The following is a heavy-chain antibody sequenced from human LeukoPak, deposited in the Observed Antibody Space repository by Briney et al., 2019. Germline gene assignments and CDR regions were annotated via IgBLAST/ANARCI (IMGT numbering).Heavy chain of an antibody. Sequence: ASVKLSCKASGYGCTGCCMDWVRQGPGQGLEWMGWRNPNSGGRNYAQKFQGRVTRTRDTSISTTYMELSRLRSDDTAVYYCASGSGRYYTNNWFDPWGQGTLVTVSS. J-gene: IGHJ5*02. CDR3: ASGSGRYYTNNWFDP. D-gene: IGHD3-10*01. CDR1: GYGCTGCC. CDR2: RNPNSGGR. V-gene: IGHV1-2*02.